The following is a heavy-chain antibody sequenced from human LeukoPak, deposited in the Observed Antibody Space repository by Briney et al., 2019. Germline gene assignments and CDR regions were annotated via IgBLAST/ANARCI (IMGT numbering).Heavy chain of an antibody. Sequence: GSLRLSCAASGFTFNTYGMHWVRQAPGKGLEWVAVMSYDGSDKVYADSVKGRFTISRDNSKNTLYLQMNSLRAEDTAVYYCARGGDYEILTGYSDFDYWGQGTLVTVSS. CDR2: MSYDGSDK. D-gene: IGHD3-9*01. CDR1: GFTFNTYG. J-gene: IGHJ4*02. V-gene: IGHV3-30*03. CDR3: ARGGDYEILTGYSDFDY.